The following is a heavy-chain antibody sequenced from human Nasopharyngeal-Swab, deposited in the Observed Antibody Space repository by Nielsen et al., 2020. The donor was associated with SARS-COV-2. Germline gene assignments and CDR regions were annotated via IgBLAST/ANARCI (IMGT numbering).Heavy chain of an antibody. Sequence: GGSLRLSCAAFGFTFSSYGMHWVRQAPGKGLEWVAIIYYDGRKKYYADSVNGRFTISRDNSKNTLYLQMNSLRGEDTAVYYCARESGVGELLGVSFDYWGQGTLVTVSS. J-gene: IGHJ4*02. V-gene: IGHV3-33*01. CDR3: ARESGVGELLGVSFDY. CDR2: IYYDGRKK. D-gene: IGHD3-10*01. CDR1: GFTFSSYG.